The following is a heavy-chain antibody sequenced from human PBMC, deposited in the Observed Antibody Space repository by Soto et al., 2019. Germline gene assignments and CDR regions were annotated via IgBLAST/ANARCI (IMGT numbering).Heavy chain of an antibody. CDR3: ARNGLGQYYYGMDG. CDR1: GYSFANYW. V-gene: IGHV5-51*01. D-gene: IGHD2-8*01. J-gene: IGHJ6*02. CDR2: IYPGDSDT. Sequence: ESPKISCQGSGYSFANYWIAWVRQMPGKGLEWVGVIYPGDSDTRYSPSFRGQVTISADKSISHVYLQWSSLKASDTAMYYCARNGLGQYYYGMDGCGQGTTVTVS.